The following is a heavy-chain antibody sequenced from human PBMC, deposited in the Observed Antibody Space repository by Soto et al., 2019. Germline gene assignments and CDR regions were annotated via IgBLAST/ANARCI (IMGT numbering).Heavy chain of an antibody. CDR1: GFTFSRYA. J-gene: IGHJ6*02. V-gene: IGHV3-23*01. D-gene: IGHD6-13*01. CDR2: ISGSGGST. Sequence: EVQLLESGGGLVQPGGSLRLSCAASGFTFSRYAMSWVRQAPGKGLEWVSAISGSGGSTYYADTVKGRFTISRDNSKNTLYLQMNSLRAEDTAVYYCAKEACWYVSYYYGMDVWGHGTTVTVSS. CDR3: AKEACWYVSYYYGMDV.